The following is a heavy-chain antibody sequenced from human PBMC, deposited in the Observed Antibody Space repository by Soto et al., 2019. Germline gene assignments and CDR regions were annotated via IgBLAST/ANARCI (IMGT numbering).Heavy chain of an antibody. CDR1: GYTFTSYA. CDR3: AAAGDYGTRGRIRFDP. CDR2: IVVGSGNT. V-gene: IGHV1-58*01. Sequence: GASVKVSCKGSGYTFTSYAVQWVRQARGQRLEWIGWIVVGSGNTNYAQKFQERVTITRDMSTSTAYMELSSLRSEDTAVYYCAAAGDYGTRGRIRFDPWGQGTLVTVSS. J-gene: IGHJ5*02. D-gene: IGHD4-17*01.